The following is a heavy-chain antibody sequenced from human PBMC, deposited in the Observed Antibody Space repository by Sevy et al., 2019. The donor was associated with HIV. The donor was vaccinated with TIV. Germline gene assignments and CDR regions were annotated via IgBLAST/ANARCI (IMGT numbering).Heavy chain of an antibody. D-gene: IGHD2-21*01. Sequence: SETLSLTCTVSGGSINSDHWNWIRQPPGKGLEWIGYVYYTGGTNYNPSLKNRVTISVDRTKNQFSLKLSSVTAADTAVYNSARRKNFVIWGQWRIFTLSS. V-gene: IGHV4-59*08. CDR3: ARRKNFVI. CDR2: VYYTGGT. J-gene: IGHJ3*02. CDR1: GGSINSDH.